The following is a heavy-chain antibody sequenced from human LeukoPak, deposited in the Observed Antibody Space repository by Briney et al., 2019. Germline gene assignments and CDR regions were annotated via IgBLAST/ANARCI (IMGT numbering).Heavy chain of an antibody. J-gene: IGHJ4*02. V-gene: IGHV5-51*01. CDR3: ARHAGDYYDSSGYPHLNDY. D-gene: IGHD3-22*01. CDR1: GYSSTSYW. CDR2: IYPGDSDT. Sequence: TGESLKISCKGSGYSSTSYWIGWVRQMPGKGLEWMGIIYPGDSDTRYSPSFQGQVTISADKSISTAYLQWSSLKASDTAMYYCARHAGDYYDSSGYPHLNDYWGQGTLVTVSS.